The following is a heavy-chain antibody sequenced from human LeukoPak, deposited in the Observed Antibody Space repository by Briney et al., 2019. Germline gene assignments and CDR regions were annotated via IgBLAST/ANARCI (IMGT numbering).Heavy chain of an antibody. V-gene: IGHV1-69*05. D-gene: IGHD6-13*01. CDR1: GYTFTGYY. Sequence: SVKVSCKASGYTFTGYYMHWVRQAPGQGLEWMGGIIPIFGTANYAQKFQGRVTITTDESTSTAYMELSSLRSEDTAVYYCARWGYSSSWYDYYMDVWGKGTTVTVSS. CDR3: ARWGYSSSWYDYYMDV. CDR2: IIPIFGTA. J-gene: IGHJ6*03.